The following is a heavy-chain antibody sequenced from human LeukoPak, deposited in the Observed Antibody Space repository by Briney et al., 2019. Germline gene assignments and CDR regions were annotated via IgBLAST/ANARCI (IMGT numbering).Heavy chain of an antibody. D-gene: IGHD4-23*01. CDR2: MNPNSGNT. CDR1: LYTFTTYV. J-gene: IGHJ3*02. V-gene: IGHV1-8*01. CDR3: ARGCGGFEAFDI. Sequence: ALVKASSKPSLYTFTTYVINWVRQATRQRLGCRRWMNPNSGNTVYAQKFQGRVTLTRNTSISTAYMEVRRLGSEDSAVYFRARGCGGFEAFDIWGQGTMVTVSS.